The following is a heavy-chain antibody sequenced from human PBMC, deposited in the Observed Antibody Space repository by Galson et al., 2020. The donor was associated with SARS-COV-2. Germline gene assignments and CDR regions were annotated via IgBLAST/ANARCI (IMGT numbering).Heavy chain of an antibody. D-gene: IGHD3-22*01. CDR3: ARQGYYESGGYRAYYFDY. CDR1: GGSISTYY. J-gene: IGHJ4*02. Sequence: ETSETLSLTCTVSGGSISTYYWNWIRQSPGKGLEWIAYIHYSGTTHYNPSLKSRVSISVDTSENQFSLRMSSVTAADTAVYYCARQGYYESGGYRAYYFDYWGQGTLVTVSS. V-gene: IGHV4-59*08. CDR2: IHYSGTT.